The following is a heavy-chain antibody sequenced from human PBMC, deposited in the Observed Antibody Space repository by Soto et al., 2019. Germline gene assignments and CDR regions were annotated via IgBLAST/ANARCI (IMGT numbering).Heavy chain of an antibody. CDR1: GFTFSSFW. CDR3: VRDRDSRGLGFLDF. Sequence: VQLVESGGGLVQPGGSLRLSCAASGFTFSSFWMHWVRQVPGKGLVWVSRISTDGTSTTYADSVKGRFTISRDNAKNTLYWEMNRLRAEDTALSYCVRDRDSRGLGFLDFWGQGTLVTVSS. V-gene: IGHV3-74*01. CDR2: ISTDGTST. D-gene: IGHD6-19*01. J-gene: IGHJ4*02.